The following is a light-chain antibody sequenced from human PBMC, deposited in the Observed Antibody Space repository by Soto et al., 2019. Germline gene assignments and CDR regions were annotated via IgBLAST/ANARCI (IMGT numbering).Light chain of an antibody. CDR1: QSVETY. Sequence: IPLTQSPAILSLSPGERATLSCRARQSVETYLAWYQQKPGQPPRLLIYDTSKRASGVPARFSGSGSGTDFTLSISSLEPEDFAVYFCQQRRNWVSFGPGTRVD. J-gene: IGKJ3*01. V-gene: IGKV3-11*01. CDR2: DTS. CDR3: QQRRNWVS.